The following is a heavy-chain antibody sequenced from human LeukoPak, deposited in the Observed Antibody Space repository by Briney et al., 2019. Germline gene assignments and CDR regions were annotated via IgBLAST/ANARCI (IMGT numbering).Heavy chain of an antibody. V-gene: IGHV4-4*02. J-gene: IGHJ3*02. CDR2: IYHSGST. D-gene: IGHD3-10*01. Sequence: PSETLSLTCAVSGGSISSTNWWSWVRQPPGKGLEWIGEIYHSGSTNYNPSLKSRVIISVDKSENQFSLKLNSVTAADTAVNYCAKSNGYGLVGIWGQGTMVTVSS. CDR1: GGSISSTNW. CDR3: AKSNGYGLVGI.